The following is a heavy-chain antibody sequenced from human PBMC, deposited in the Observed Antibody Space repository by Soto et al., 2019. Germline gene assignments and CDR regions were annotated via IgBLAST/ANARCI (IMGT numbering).Heavy chain of an antibody. J-gene: IGHJ6*02. Sequence: SETLSLTCTVSGGSISSGGYYWSWIRQHPGKGLEWIGYIYYSGSTYYNPSLKSRVTISVDTSKNQFSLKLSSVTAADTAVYYCARGPLLYRSSYQEVWEDYYYGMGVWGQGTTVTVSS. CDR3: ARGPLLYRSSYQEVWEDYYYGMGV. CDR1: GGSISSGGYY. V-gene: IGHV4-31*03. CDR2: IYYSGST. D-gene: IGHD6-6*01.